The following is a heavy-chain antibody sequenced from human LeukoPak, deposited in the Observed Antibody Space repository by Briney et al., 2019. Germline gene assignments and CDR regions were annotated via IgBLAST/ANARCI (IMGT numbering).Heavy chain of an antibody. Sequence: ASVKVSCKASGGTFSSYTISWVRQAPGQGLEWMGRIIPILGIANYAQKFQGRVTITTDESTSTAYMELSSLRSEDTAVYYCARVTEQGWLLDAFDIWGQGTMVTVSS. D-gene: IGHD3-22*01. J-gene: IGHJ3*02. CDR2: IIPILGIA. V-gene: IGHV1-69*16. CDR1: GGTFSSYT. CDR3: ARVTEQGWLLDAFDI.